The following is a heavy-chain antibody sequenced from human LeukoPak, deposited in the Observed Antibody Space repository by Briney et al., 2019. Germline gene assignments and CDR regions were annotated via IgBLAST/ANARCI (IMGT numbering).Heavy chain of an antibody. Sequence: ASVKVSCKASGYTFTSYGISWVRQAPGQGLEWMGWISAYNGNTNYAQKLQGRVTMTTDTSTSTAYMELRGLRSDDTAVYYCARVYYYGSGSYYITPYYFDYWGQGTLVTVSS. J-gene: IGHJ4*02. CDR1: GYTFTSYG. CDR3: ARVYYYGSGSYYITPYYFDY. D-gene: IGHD3-10*01. V-gene: IGHV1-18*01. CDR2: ISAYNGNT.